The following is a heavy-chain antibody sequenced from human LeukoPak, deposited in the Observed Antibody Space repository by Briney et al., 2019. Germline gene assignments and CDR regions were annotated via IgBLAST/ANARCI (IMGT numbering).Heavy chain of an antibody. J-gene: IGHJ4*02. CDR2: IDPNTGGT. Sequence: ASVKVSCETSGYTFTNYYIHWVRQAPGQGLEWMGRIDPNTGGTKSAKNFQGRVTMTRDTSISTAYMALSGLRSDDTAVYYCASLYDIVGTTVDYWGQGTLVTVS. CDR1: GYTFTNYY. CDR3: ASLYDIVGTTVDY. D-gene: IGHD1-26*01. V-gene: IGHV1-2*06.